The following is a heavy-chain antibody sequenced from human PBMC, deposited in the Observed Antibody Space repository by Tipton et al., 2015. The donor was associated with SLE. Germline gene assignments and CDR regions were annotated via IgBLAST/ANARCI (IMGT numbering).Heavy chain of an antibody. D-gene: IGHD2-21*02. CDR2: IFYSGST. V-gene: IGHV4-39*07. Sequence: LRLSCTVSGGSISSSSYYWGWIRQPPGKGLEWIGSIFYSGSTYYNPSLKSRVIITVDKSKNQFSLNLSSVTAADTAVYYCARVGDVNVVPSRSDRHFDYWGQGFLVTVSS. CDR1: GGSISSSSYY. CDR3: ARVGDVNVVPSRSDRHFDY. J-gene: IGHJ4*02.